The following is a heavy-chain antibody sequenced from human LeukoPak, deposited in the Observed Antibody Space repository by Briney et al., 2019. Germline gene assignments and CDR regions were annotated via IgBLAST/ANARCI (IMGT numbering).Heavy chain of an antibody. J-gene: IGHJ4*02. CDR1: GFTFSNYW. V-gene: IGHV3-7*01. CDR2: IKRDGSEK. Sequence: PGGSLRLSCAASGFTFSNYWMNWVRQAPGKGLEWVANIKRDGSEKYYVDSVKGRFTISRDNAKNSLYLQMNSLRAEDTAVYYCARSVTIFGAEIDYWGQGTLVTVSS. D-gene: IGHD3-3*01. CDR3: ARSVTIFGAEIDY.